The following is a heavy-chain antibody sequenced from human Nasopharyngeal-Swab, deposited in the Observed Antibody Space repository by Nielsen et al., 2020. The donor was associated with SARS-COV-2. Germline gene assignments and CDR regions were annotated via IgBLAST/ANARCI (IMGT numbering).Heavy chain of an antibody. CDR1: GFTFDDYT. V-gene: IGHV3-9*01. D-gene: IGHD4-11*01. J-gene: IGHJ4*02. CDR3: ARGTADYSNPSFDY. Sequence: SLKISCAASGFTFDDYTMYWVRQRPGEGLEWVSGINWNSASKGYADSVKGRFTISRDNAKNSLYLLVNSLRSEDTALYYCARGTADYSNPSFDYWGQGTLVTVPS. CDR2: INWNSASK.